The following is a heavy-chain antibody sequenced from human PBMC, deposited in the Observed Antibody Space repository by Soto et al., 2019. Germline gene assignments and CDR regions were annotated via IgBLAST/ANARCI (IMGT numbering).Heavy chain of an antibody. D-gene: IGHD6-19*01. CDR2: ISYDGSNK. Sequence: QVQLVGSGGGVVQPGRSLRLSCAASGFTFSSYGMHWVRQAPGKGLEWVAVISYDGSNKYYADSVKGRFTISRDNSKNTLYLQMNSLRAEDTAVYYCAKLSVIAVAGMGYFQHWGQGTLVTVSS. CDR3: AKLSVIAVAGMGYFQH. V-gene: IGHV3-30*18. J-gene: IGHJ1*01. CDR1: GFTFSSYG.